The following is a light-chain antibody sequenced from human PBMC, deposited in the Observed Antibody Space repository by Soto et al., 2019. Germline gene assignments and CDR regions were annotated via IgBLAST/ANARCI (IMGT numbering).Light chain of an antibody. J-gene: IGKJ5*01. Sequence: DIQMTQSPSSLSASVGDRVTVTCRTSQNIYNYLNWYQQRPGKAPKLLIYAATSVQSGVPSRFRGRGSGTDFTLTISSLHPEDFATYYCQQTHSTPVTFGQGTRVDVK. CDR3: QQTHSTPVT. V-gene: IGKV1-39*01. CDR1: QNIYNY. CDR2: AAT.